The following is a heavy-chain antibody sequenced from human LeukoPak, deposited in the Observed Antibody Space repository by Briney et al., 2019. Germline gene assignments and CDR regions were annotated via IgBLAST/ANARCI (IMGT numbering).Heavy chain of an antibody. J-gene: IGHJ4*02. CDR3: ARVGGYSGSYYYFDN. CDR2: VYTSGST. Sequence: SQTLSLTCTVSGGSLSIGTFYWSWIRQPAGKGLEWIGRVYTSGSTDYNSSFMSRVTISIDTSKNQFFLKLSSVTAADTAVYYCARVGGYSGSYYYFDNWGQGTLVTVSS. V-gene: IGHV4-61*02. D-gene: IGHD1-26*01. CDR1: GGSLSIGTFY.